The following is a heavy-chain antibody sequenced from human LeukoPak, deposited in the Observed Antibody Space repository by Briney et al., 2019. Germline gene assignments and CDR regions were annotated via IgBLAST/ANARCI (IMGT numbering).Heavy chain of an antibody. CDR2: ISNSGSTI. J-gene: IGHJ4*02. Sequence: GGSLRLSCAASGFTFSSYSMNWVRQAPGKGLEWVSYISNSGSTIYYADSVKGRFSISRDNAKNSLYLQMNSLRAEDTAVYHCAREAVARTFDYWGQGTLVTVSS. V-gene: IGHV3-48*04. CDR1: GFTFSSYS. D-gene: IGHD6-19*01. CDR3: AREAVARTFDY.